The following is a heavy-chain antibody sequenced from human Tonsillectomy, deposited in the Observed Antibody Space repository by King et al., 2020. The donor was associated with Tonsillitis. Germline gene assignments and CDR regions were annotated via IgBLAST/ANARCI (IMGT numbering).Heavy chain of an antibody. CDR1: EYTFSSPY. D-gene: IGHD3-16*01. V-gene: IGHV1-46*01. CDR3: ARNQGLLTPYDYYYGMDV. J-gene: IGHJ6*02. Sequence: QLVQSGAEVKKPGASVKIFCKASEYTFSSPYIHWVRQAPGEGLDWMGIINPTGSSTTYAQKFQGRVTLTRDTSTSTVYMELRSLRSEDTAVYYCARNQGLLTPYDYYYGMDVWGQGTTVTVSS. CDR2: INPTGSST.